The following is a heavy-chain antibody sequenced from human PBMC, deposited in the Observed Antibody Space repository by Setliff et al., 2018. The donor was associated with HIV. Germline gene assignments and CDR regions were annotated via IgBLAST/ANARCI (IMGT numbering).Heavy chain of an antibody. CDR2: INPNSGDT. CDR1: GDTFTTYD. J-gene: IGHJ5*02. CDR3: ARDMFEIWERSLAKGDEFDP. V-gene: IGHV1-2*02. D-gene: IGHD3-10*02. Sequence: ASVKVSCKASGDTFTTYDIHWVRQAPGQGLEWMGWINPNSGDTKYAQKFQDRVSLTRDTSLSTAYMELSSLTSDDTAIYYCARDMFEIWERSLAKGDEFDPWGQGSLVTVSS.